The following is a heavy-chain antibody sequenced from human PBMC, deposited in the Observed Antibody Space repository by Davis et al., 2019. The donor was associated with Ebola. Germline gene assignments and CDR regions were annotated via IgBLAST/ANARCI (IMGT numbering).Heavy chain of an antibody. CDR2: IIPTFGTA. CDR1: GGTFSSYA. CDR3: ASADPSYGDYLRYYYYGMDV. J-gene: IGHJ6*02. V-gene: IGHV1-69*13. Sequence: SVKVSCKASGGTFSSYAISWVRQAPGQGLEWMGGIIPTFGTANYAQKFQGRVTITADESTSTAYMELSSLRSEDTAVYYCASADPSYGDYLRYYYYGMDVWGQGTTVTVSS. D-gene: IGHD4-17*01.